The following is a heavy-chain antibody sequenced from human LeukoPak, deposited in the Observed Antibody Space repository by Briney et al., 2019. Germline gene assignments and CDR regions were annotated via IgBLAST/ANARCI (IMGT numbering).Heavy chain of an antibody. CDR1: GGSISSSSYY. CDR2: IYYSGST. CDR3: ARGEEYCSGGSCSDYGMDV. D-gene: IGHD2-15*01. V-gene: IGHV4-39*07. Sequence: SETLSLTCTVSGGSISSSSYYWGWLRQPPGKGLVWIVSIYYSGSTYYNPSLKSRFTISVDTSKNQFSLKLSSVTAADTAVYYCARGEEYCSGGSCSDYGMDVWGQGTTVTVSS. J-gene: IGHJ6*02.